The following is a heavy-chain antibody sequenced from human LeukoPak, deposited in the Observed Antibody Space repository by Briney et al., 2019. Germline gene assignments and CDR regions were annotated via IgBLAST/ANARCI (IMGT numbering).Heavy chain of an antibody. D-gene: IGHD3-10*01. CDR2: ISAYNGNT. CDR1: GYTFTSYG. CDR3: ATASRAYYGSGSYYDY. V-gene: IGHV1-18*01. Sequence: ASVKVSCKASGYTFTSYGISWVRQAPGQGLEWMGWISAYNGNTNYAQKLQGRVTMTTDTSTSTAYMELRSLRSDDTAVYYCATASRAYYGSGSYYDYWGQGTLVTVSS. J-gene: IGHJ4*02.